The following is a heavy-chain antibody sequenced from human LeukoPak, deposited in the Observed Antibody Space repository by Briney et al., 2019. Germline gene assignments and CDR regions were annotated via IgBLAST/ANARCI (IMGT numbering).Heavy chain of an antibody. Sequence: SETLSLTCAVYGGSFSGYYWSWIRQPPGKGLEWIGEINHSGSTNYNPTLKSRVTISVDTSKNQFSLKLSSVTAADTAVYYCARVDYYGSGSYQSPGIDYWGQGTLVTVSS. D-gene: IGHD3-10*01. CDR3: ARVDYYGSGSYQSPGIDY. V-gene: IGHV4-34*01. J-gene: IGHJ4*02. CDR2: INHSGST. CDR1: GGSFSGYY.